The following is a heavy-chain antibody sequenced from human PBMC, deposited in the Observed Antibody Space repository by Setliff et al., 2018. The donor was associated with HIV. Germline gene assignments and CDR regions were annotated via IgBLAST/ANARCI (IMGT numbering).Heavy chain of an antibody. J-gene: IGHJ4*02. CDR1: GASISNNNDY. Sequence: SETLSLTCSVSGASISNNNDYWGWIRQPPGKGLEWIASVHYGGSIFYNPSLKSRVSLSVGTSKRQFFLNLSSATTADTATYYCVRPSFGIGGGSMFDSWGQGIVVTVSS. CDR2: VHYGGSI. V-gene: IGHV4-39*01. D-gene: IGHD3-3*01. CDR3: VRPSFGIGGGSMFDS.